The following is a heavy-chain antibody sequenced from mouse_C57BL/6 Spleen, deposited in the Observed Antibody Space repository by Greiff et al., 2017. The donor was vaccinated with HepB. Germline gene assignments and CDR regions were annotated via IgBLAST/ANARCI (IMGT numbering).Heavy chain of an antibody. V-gene: IGHV1-64*01. CDR3: ARSPPPYFDY. CDR1: GYTFTSYW. Sequence: VKLQQSGAELVKPGASVKLSCKASGYTFTSYWMHWVKQRPGQGLEWIGMIHPNSGSTNYNEKFKSKATLTVDKSSSTAYMQLSSLTSEDSAVYYCARSPPPYFDYWGQGTTLTVSS. CDR2: IHPNSGST. J-gene: IGHJ2*01.